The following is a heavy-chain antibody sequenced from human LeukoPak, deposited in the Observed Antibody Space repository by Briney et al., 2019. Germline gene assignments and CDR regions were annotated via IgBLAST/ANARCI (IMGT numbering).Heavy chain of an antibody. Sequence: GASVKVSCKASGYTFITYGFSWVRQAPGQGLEWMGWISAYNGNTNYAQKLQGRVTMTTDTSTSTAYMELRSLRSDDTAVYYCARGPSDSSGYNWSPDAFDIWSQGTMVTVSS. D-gene: IGHD3-22*01. CDR3: ARGPSDSSGYNWSPDAFDI. CDR1: GYTFITYG. V-gene: IGHV1-18*01. J-gene: IGHJ3*02. CDR2: ISAYNGNT.